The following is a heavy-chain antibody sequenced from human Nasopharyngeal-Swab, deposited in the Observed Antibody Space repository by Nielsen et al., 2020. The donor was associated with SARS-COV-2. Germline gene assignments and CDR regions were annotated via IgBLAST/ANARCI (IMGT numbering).Heavy chain of an antibody. CDR1: GFTFSNYN. CDR3: AREGSFVAPDTFDR. CDR2: ISKSSSTV. V-gene: IGHV3-48*02. J-gene: IGHJ4*02. D-gene: IGHD5-12*01. Sequence: GESLKISCAASGFTFSNYNMHWVRQAPGKGLEWISYISKSSSTVYYADSVKGRITISRDNAKSSLYLQMNRLTNEGTAVYYCAREGSFVAPDTFDRWGQGTLVTVSS.